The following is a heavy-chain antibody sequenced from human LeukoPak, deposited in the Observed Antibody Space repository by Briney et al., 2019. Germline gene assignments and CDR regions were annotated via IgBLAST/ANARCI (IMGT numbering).Heavy chain of an antibody. D-gene: IGHD3-22*01. V-gene: IGHV1-18*01. J-gene: IGHJ3*02. CDR3: ARDPGYYDSSGYYYFDAFDI. CDR2: ISAKNGNT. Sequence: ASVKVSCKASGYTFTSYGISWVRQAPGQGLERMGRISAKNGNTKYAQKFQGRVTMTTDTSTTTAYMELRSLTSDDTAVYYCARDPGYYDSSGYYYFDAFDIWGQGTMVTVSS. CDR1: GYTFTSYG.